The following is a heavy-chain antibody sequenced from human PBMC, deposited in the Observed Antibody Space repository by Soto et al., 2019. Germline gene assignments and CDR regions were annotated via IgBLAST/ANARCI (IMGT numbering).Heavy chain of an antibody. CDR3: ATRDPGHY. Sequence: QVQLVQSGAEVKKPGASVKVSCKASGYTFTTYDMHWVRQSPGQGLEWMGIISPDGGRTSYAQKCQGRVTLTRDTSTSTVYMELSSLRSEDTAVYYCATRDPGHYWGQGTLVTVSS. V-gene: IGHV1-46*01. CDR2: ISPDGGRT. CDR1: GYTFTTYD. J-gene: IGHJ4*02.